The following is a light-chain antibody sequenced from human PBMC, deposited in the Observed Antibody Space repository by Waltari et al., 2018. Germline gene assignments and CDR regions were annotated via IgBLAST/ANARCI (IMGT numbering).Light chain of an antibody. CDR2: DVT. Sequence: LTQPRSVSRSPGQSVTISCTGTSSDVGAFDYVSWYQQHPGKAPKLIIYDVTRRPSGVPDRFSGSKSGNTASLTITGLQAEDETDYYCCSYTRTYKWIFGGGTTLTVL. CDR3: CSYTRTYKWI. J-gene: IGLJ2*01. V-gene: IGLV2-11*01. CDR1: SSDVGAFDY.